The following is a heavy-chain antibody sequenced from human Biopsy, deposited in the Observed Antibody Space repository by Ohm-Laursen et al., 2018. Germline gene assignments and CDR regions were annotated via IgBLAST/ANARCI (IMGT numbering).Heavy chain of an antibody. CDR3: ARDGEAKYCKHGVCPSDF. CDR1: GSAFSSSW. Sequence: SLRLSCAASGSAFSSSWMNWVRQAPGKGLEWVSSISASGNHIYYTDSVKGRFTVSRDNGKNSVYLQMNSLRVEDTAVYYCARDGEAKYCKHGVCPSDFWGQGTLVTVSS. CDR2: ISASGNHI. D-gene: IGHD2-8*01. J-gene: IGHJ4*02. V-gene: IGHV3-21*01.